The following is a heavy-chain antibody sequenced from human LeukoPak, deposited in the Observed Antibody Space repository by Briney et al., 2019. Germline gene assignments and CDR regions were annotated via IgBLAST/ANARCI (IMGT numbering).Heavy chain of an antibody. CDR2: ISGSGGST. V-gene: IGHV3-23*01. J-gene: IGHJ4*02. CDR3: AKSTTVTQRGYFDY. CDR1: GFTFSSYS. Sequence: GGSLRLSCAASGFTFSSYSMNWVRQAPGKGLEWVSAISGSGGSTYYADSVKGRFTISRDNSKNTLYLQMNSLRAEDTAVYYCAKSTTVTQRGYFDYWGQGTLVTVSS. D-gene: IGHD4-17*01.